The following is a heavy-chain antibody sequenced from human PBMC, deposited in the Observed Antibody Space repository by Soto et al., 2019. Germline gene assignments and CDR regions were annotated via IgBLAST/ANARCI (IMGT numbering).Heavy chain of an antibody. Sequence: PGGSLRLSCVASGFTFSNYWMTWLRQTPGKGMEWVANIKEDGGETYYVDSVKGRFTISRDNAKDSLFLEMNSLRAENSVVYYCASDWQYHILTVYYDDSDVGGQGTMVT. CDR2: IKEDGGET. V-gene: IGHV3-7*01. D-gene: IGHD3-9*01. CDR3: ASDWQYHILTVYYDDSDV. CDR1: GFTFSNYW. J-gene: IGHJ3*01.